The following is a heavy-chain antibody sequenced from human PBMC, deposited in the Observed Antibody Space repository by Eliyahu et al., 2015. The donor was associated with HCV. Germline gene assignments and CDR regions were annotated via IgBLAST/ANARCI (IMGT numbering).Heavy chain of an antibody. D-gene: IGHD6-6*01. CDR2: ISCYNGRT. J-gene: IGHJ4*02. Sequence: QVQLVQSGGEVKXPGAXVKVSCKXXGYSFTXXGISWXXQAPGQGLEWMGWISCYNGRTDYAQKFQGRVTMTTDRSTSTAYMELSSLRSDDTAFYYCARDRFSSSSKYLDYWGQGNLVTVSS. CDR1: GYSFTXXG. CDR3: ARDRFSSSSKYLDY. V-gene: IGHV1-18*01.